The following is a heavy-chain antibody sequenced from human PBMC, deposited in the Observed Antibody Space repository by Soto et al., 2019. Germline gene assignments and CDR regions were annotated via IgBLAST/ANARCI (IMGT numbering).Heavy chain of an antibody. D-gene: IGHD1-1*01. CDR3: ARGRYTIAAGAFDI. Sequence: EVQLVESGGNLVQPGGSLRLSCVASGFTFSSYDMHWVRQVTVKGLEGVSGIGPTVDPYYAGSVRGRLTISRENAKSSLYLQMDILAPGDTPVYDCARGRYTIAAGAFDIWGQGTVVTVSS. CDR1: GFTFSSYD. CDR2: IGPTVDP. J-gene: IGHJ3*02. V-gene: IGHV3-13*05.